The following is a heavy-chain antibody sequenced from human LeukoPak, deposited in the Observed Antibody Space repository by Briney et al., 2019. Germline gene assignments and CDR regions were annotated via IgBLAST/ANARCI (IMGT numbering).Heavy chain of an antibody. CDR3: ARLMDTAMVTLFGMDV. CDR2: IYYSGST. D-gene: IGHD5-18*01. V-gene: IGHV4-59*01. Sequence: SETLSLTCTVSGGSISSYYWSWIRQPPGKGLEWIGYIYYSGSTSYNPSLKSRVTISVDTSKNQFSLKLSSVTAADTAVYYCARLMDTAMVTLFGMDVWGQGTTVTVSS. J-gene: IGHJ6*02. CDR1: GGSISSYY.